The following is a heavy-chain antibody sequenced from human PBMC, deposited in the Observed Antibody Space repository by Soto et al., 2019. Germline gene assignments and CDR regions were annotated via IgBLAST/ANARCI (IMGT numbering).Heavy chain of an antibody. J-gene: IGHJ6*02. Sequence: GASVKVSCKASGYTFTSCDINWVRQATGQGLEWMGWMNPNSGNTGYAQKFQGRVTMTRNTSISTAYMELSSLRSEDTAVYYCARGRGSSGYYYYYYGMDVWGQGTTVTVSS. V-gene: IGHV1-8*01. CDR1: GYTFTSCD. CDR2: MNPNSGNT. D-gene: IGHD6-19*01. CDR3: ARGRGSSGYYYYYYGMDV.